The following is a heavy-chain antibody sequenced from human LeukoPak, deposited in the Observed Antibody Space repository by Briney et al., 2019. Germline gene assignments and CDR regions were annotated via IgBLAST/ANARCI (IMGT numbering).Heavy chain of an antibody. D-gene: IGHD6-13*01. CDR2: ISWNSGSI. CDR3: AKGGGPGIAAENWFDP. Sequence: GGALRLFCAASGFTFDDYAMHWVRHAPGKGLEEGSGISWNSGSIVYADAVKGRFTISRDNAKNSLYLQMNSLRAEDTALYYCAKGGGPGIAAENWFDPWGQGTLVTVSS. J-gene: IGHJ5*02. CDR1: GFTFDDYA. V-gene: IGHV3-9*01.